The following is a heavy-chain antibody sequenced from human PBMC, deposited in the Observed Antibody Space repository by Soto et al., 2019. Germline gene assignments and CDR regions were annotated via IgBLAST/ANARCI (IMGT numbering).Heavy chain of an antibody. D-gene: IGHD3-10*01. CDR1: GGTFSSYA. V-gene: IGHV1-69*01. CDR3: ERWKYGSGSSKQFDY. Sequence: QVQLVQSGAEVKKPGSSVKVSCKASGGTFSSYAISWVRQAPGQGLEWMGGIIPIFGTANYAQKFQGRVTITADESTSTADMELSSLRSEDTDVYYCERWKYGSGSSKQFDYWGQGTLVTVSS. CDR2: IIPIFGTA. J-gene: IGHJ4*02.